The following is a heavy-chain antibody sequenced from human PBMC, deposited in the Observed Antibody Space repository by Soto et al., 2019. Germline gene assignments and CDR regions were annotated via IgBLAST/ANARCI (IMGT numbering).Heavy chain of an antibody. CDR1: GYSFTSYW. CDR3: ATRIAAAGTNYYYYGMDV. CDR2: IDPSDSYT. Sequence: GESLKISCKGSGYSFTSYWINWVRQMPGKGLEWMGRIDPSDSYTNYSPSFQGHVTISADKSISTAYLQWSSLKASDTAMYYCATRIAAAGTNYYYYGMDVWGQGTTVTVSS. J-gene: IGHJ6*02. V-gene: IGHV5-10-1*01. D-gene: IGHD6-13*01.